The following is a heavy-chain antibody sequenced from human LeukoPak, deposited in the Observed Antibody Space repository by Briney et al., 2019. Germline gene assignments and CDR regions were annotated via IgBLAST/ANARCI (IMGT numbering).Heavy chain of an antibody. D-gene: IGHD3-22*01. CDR1: GFTFDDYG. Sequence: GGSLRLSCAASGFTFDDYGMSWVRQAPGKGLEWVSGINWNGGSTGYADSVKGRFTISRDNAKNSLYLQMNSLRAEDTALYYCARSDSSGYRDHDAFDIWGQGTMVTVSS. CDR2: INWNGGST. CDR3: ARSDSSGYRDHDAFDI. V-gene: IGHV3-20*04. J-gene: IGHJ3*02.